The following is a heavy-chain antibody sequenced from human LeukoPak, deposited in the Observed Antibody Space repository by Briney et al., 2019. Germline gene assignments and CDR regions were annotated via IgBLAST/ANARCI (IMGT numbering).Heavy chain of an antibody. V-gene: IGHV4-34*01. J-gene: IGHJ5*02. CDR1: GGSFSGYY. CDR3: ARARAYYDSSVDWFDP. Sequence: PSETLSLTCAVYGGSFSGYYWSWIRQPPGKGLEWIGEINHSGSTNYNPSLKSRVTISVDTSKNQFSLKLSSVTAADTAVYYCARARAYYDSSVDWFDPWGQGTLVTVSS. D-gene: IGHD3-22*01. CDR2: INHSGST.